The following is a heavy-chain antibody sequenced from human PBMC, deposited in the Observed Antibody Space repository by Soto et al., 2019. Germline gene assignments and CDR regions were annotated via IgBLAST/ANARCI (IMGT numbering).Heavy chain of an antibody. CDR1: GFTFSNAW. J-gene: IGHJ3*02. V-gene: IGHV3-15*01. CDR2: IKSKTDGGTT. CDR3: TTSSQSHDNDAFDI. Sequence: PGGSLRLSCAASGFTFSNAWMSWVRQAPGKGLEWVGRIKSKTDGGTTDYAAPVKGRFTISRDDSKNTLYLQMNSLKTEDTAVYYCTTSSQSHDNDAFDIWGQGTMVTVSS.